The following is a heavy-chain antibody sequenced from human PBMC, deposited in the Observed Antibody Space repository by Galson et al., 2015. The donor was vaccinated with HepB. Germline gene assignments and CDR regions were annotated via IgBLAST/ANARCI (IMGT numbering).Heavy chain of an antibody. V-gene: IGHV3-53*05. CDR3: AREHGMDA. CDR2: IYSGGST. CDR1: GFTVSSNY. J-gene: IGHJ6*02. Sequence: SLRLSCAASGFTVSSNYMSWVRRAPGKGLEWVSVIYSGGSTYYADSVKGRFTISRDNSKNTLYLQMNSLRAEDTAVYYCAREHGMDAWGQGTTVTASS.